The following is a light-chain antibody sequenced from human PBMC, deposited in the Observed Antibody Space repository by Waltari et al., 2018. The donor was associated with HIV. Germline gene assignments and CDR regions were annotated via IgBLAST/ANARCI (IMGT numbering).Light chain of an antibody. V-gene: IGLV1-47*01. CDR1: SSNIGSNS. CDR2: TDN. Sequence: QSVLTQPPSASGTPRQRVTISCSGSSSNIGSNSVCWFQQLPGTAPKVLIYTDNQRPSGVPDRFSGSKSGTSASLAISGLRSEDEADYFCAAWDDRLRGYVFGTGTKVTVL. CDR3: AAWDDRLRGYV. J-gene: IGLJ1*01.